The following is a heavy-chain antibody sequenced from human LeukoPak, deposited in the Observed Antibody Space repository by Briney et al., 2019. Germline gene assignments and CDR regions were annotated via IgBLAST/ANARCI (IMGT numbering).Heavy chain of an antibody. J-gene: IGHJ4*02. D-gene: IGHD4-17*01. Sequence: GGSLRLSCAASGFTFDDYAMHWVRQVPGKGLEWVSGISWNSGSIGYADSVKGRFIISRDNAKNSLYLQMNSLRAEDTALYYCAKDKSSPRRMTTVTTLDYWGQGTLVTVSS. CDR1: GFTFDDYA. V-gene: IGHV3-9*01. CDR2: ISWNSGSI. CDR3: AKDKSSPRRMTTVTTLDY.